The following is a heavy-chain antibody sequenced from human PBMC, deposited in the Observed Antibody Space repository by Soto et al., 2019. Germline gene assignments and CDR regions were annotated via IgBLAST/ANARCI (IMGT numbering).Heavy chain of an antibody. CDR1: GFTFSSYA. J-gene: IGHJ2*01. Sequence: EVQLLESGGGLVQPGGSLRLSCAASGFTFSSYAMNWVRQAPGKGLEWVSVISGSGGSTYYADAVKGRFTISRDNSKNTLYLPMNSLRAEDTAVYYCAKRTVGCYFDRWCRGTLCTVSS. V-gene: IGHV3-23*01. D-gene: IGHD4-17*01. CDR3: AKRTVGCYFDR. CDR2: ISGSGGST.